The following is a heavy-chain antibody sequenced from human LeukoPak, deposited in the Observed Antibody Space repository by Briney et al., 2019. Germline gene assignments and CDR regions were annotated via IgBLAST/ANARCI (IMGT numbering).Heavy chain of an antibody. V-gene: IGHV3-21*01. Sequence: GGSLRLSCAASGFTFSNYSMNWVRQAPGKGLEWVSSISSSSSYVYYADSVKGRFTISRDNAKNSLYLQMNSLRAEDTAVYYCARSFLSIAAAATDYWGQGTLVTVSS. CDR3: ARSFLSIAAAATDY. CDR1: GFTFSNYS. D-gene: IGHD6-13*01. CDR2: ISSSSSYV. J-gene: IGHJ4*02.